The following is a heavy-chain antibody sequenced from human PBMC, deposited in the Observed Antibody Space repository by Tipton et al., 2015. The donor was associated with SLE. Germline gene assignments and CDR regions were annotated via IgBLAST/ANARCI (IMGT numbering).Heavy chain of an antibody. CDR1: GMSFSGYY. J-gene: IGHJ4*02. CDR2: INHSGST. V-gene: IGHV4-34*01. Sequence: TLSLTCAVYGMSFSGYYWSWIRQSPGKGLEWIGEINHSGSTNYNASLKSRITISVDTSKNQFSLKLSSATAADTAVYYCARGLYGSGNFDYWGQGTLITVSP. CDR3: ARGLYGSGNFDY. D-gene: IGHD3-10*01.